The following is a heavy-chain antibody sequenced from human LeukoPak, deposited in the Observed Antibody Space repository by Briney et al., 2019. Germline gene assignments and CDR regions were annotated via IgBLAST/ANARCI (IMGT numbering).Heavy chain of an antibody. CDR1: VGSISSYY. D-gene: IGHD3-22*01. Sequence: SETLSLTCTVSVGSISSYYWSWIRQPPGKGLEWLGYIYYSGSTNYNPSLKSRVTISVDTSKNQFSLKLSSVTAADTAVYYCARDRDLDSSAAFDIWGQGTMVTVSS. CDR2: IYYSGST. J-gene: IGHJ3*02. CDR3: ARDRDLDSSAAFDI. V-gene: IGHV4-59*01.